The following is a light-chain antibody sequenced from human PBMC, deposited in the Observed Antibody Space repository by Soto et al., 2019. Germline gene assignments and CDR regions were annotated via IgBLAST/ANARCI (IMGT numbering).Light chain of an antibody. CDR1: SSDVGGYNF. CDR2: EVN. J-gene: IGLJ2*01. CDR3: SSWTSSTTQV. Sequence: QSVLTQPASVSGSPGQSITISCTGTSSDVGGYNFVSWYQQHPGKAPKLMIFEVNNRHSGVSNRFSGSKSGNTASLTISGLQAEDGADYYCSSWTSSTTQVLGGGTKVTVL. V-gene: IGLV2-14*01.